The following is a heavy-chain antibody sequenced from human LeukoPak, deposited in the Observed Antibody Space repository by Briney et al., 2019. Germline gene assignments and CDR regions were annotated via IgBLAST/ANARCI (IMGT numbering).Heavy chain of an antibody. D-gene: IGHD2-2*01. J-gene: IGHJ4*02. Sequence: GGSLRLSCAASGFTFSSYGMHWVRQAPGKGLEWVSGISVSGGSTFYADSVRGRFTISRDNSKNTLYLQMNSLRAEDTAVYYCAKDQYCTSTSCYVGYWGQGTLVTVSS. CDR1: GFTFSSYG. CDR3: AKDQYCTSTSCYVGY. V-gene: IGHV3-23*01. CDR2: ISVSGGST.